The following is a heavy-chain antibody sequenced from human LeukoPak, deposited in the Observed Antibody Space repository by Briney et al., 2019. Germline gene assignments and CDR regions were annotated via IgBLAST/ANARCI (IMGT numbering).Heavy chain of an antibody. CDR2: ISYSGGT. V-gene: IGHV4-59*08. D-gene: IGHD2-8*02. CDR3: ARRVIMSATGVPDTWLDP. Sequence: SGPTLVKPSETLSLTCTVSGGSISSYYWNWIRQPPGKGLEWVGHISYSGGTKYNPSLQSRVTISIDTSKNQFSLNLSSVTAADTAVYYCARRVIMSATGVPDTWLDPWGQGILVTVSS. J-gene: IGHJ5*02. CDR1: GGSISSYY.